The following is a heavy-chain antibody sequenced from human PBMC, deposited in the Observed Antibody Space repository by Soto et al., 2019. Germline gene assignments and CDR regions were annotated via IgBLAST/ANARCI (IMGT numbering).Heavy chain of an antibody. CDR3: ATRQGGSYNWFDP. Sequence: SETLSLTCTVSGGSISRSSYSWAWIRQPPGKGLEWIGTLYYSGNTYYNPSLKSRVTISVDTSKNQFSLKLSSVTAADTAVYYCATRQGGSYNWFDPCGQGTLVTVSS. CDR1: GGSISRSSYS. D-gene: IGHD2-15*01. CDR2: LYYSGNT. V-gene: IGHV4-39*01. J-gene: IGHJ5*02.